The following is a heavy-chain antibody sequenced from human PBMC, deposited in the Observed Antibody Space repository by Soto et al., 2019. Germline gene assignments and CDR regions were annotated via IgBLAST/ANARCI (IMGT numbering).Heavy chain of an antibody. V-gene: IGHV4-34*01. CDR1: GGSFSGYY. J-gene: IGHJ4*02. CDR3: ARASGYDSSGYPAVDY. CDR2: INHSGST. Sequence: SETLSLTCAVYGGSFSGYYWSWIRQPPGKGLEWIGEINHSGSTNYNPSLKSRVTISVDTSKNQFSLKLSSVTAADTAVYYCARASGYDSSGYPAVDYWGQGTLVT. D-gene: IGHD3-22*01.